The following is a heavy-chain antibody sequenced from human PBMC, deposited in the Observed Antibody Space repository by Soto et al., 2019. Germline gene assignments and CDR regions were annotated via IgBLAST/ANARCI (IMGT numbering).Heavy chain of an antibody. CDR1: GGTFSRYS. CDR2: IIPIFGIA. D-gene: IGHD2-2*01. CDR3: AREDRDRETGLVPAAIDGMDV. V-gene: IGHV1-69*12. Sequence: QVQLVQSGAEVKKPGSSVKVSCKASGGTFSRYSITWVRQAPGHGLEWIGGIIPIFGIASYAQKFQGRVTIPADESTSTAYMDLSSLRSDDTAVYYCAREDRDRETGLVPAAIDGMDVWGQGTTVTVSS. J-gene: IGHJ6*02.